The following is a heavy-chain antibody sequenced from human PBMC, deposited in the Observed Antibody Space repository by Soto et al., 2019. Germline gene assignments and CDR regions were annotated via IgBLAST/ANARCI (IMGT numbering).Heavy chain of an antibody. J-gene: IGHJ4*02. CDR1: GFTFNTYE. Sequence: EVQLVESGGDLVQPGGSLRLSCAASGFTFNTYEMSWVRQAPGKGLEWVSYISSSGDTKHYADSVKGRFTVSRDNAKNSLYLKMNSLRAGDTGVYYCARGTGRYIPRAIDLRYWGQGTLVTVSS. V-gene: IGHV3-48*03. CDR3: ARGTGRYIPRAIDLRY. CDR2: ISSSGDTK. D-gene: IGHD1-1*01.